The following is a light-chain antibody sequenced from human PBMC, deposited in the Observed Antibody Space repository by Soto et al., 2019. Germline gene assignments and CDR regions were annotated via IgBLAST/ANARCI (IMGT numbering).Light chain of an antibody. CDR2: DTS. CDR1: QSVSIY. J-gene: IGKJ3*01. V-gene: IGKV3-11*01. CDR3: QQRSNGL. Sequence: ETVLTQSPATLSLSPGERATLSCRASQSVSIYLAWYQQKPGQAPRLLIYDTSKRAPGIPARFSGSGSGTDFTLTISSLEPEYFAVYYCQQRSNGLFGPGTKVDIK.